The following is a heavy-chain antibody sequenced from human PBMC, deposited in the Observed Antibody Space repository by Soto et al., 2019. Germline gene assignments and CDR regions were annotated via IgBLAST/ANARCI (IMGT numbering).Heavy chain of an antibody. CDR2: ISSSSSYI. V-gene: IGHV3-21*01. Sequence: PGGSLILYCSPSGFTFRSYSLIWVRQAPGKGLEWVSSISSSSSYIYYADSVKGRFTISRDNAKNSLYLQMNSLRAEDTAVYYCARDGPVDTAMEYDYWGQGP. J-gene: IGHJ4*02. CDR3: ARDGPVDTAMEYDY. D-gene: IGHD5-18*01. CDR1: GFTFRSYS.